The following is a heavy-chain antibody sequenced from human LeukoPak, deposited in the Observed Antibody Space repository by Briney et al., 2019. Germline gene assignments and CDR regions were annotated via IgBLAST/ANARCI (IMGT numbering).Heavy chain of an antibody. V-gene: IGHV4-30-2*01. CDR2: IYHSGST. J-gene: IGHJ4*02. Sequence: PSETLSLTCTVSGGSISSGGCYWSWIRQPPGKGLEWIGYIYHSGSTYYNPSLKSRVTISVDRSKNQFSLKLSSVTAADTAVYYCARDRWGFDYWGQGTLVTVSS. CDR3: ARDRWGFDY. D-gene: IGHD3-16*01. CDR1: GGSISSGGCY.